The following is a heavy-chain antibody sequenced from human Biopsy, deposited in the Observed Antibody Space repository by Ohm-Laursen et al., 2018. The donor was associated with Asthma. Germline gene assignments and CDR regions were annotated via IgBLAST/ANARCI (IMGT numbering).Heavy chain of an antibody. CDR2: ITFDGSTQ. CDR3: LRDTLGYYFDI. D-gene: IGHD6-13*01. Sequence: SLRLSCAASGFSFSNFAIHWARQAPGKGLEWVAVITFDGSTQHYGDSVKGRFTISRDNSKNMLFLQMNSLRAEDTAAYYCLRDTLGYYFDIWGQGTQVTVSS. CDR1: GFSFSNFA. J-gene: IGHJ4*02. V-gene: IGHV3-30-3*01.